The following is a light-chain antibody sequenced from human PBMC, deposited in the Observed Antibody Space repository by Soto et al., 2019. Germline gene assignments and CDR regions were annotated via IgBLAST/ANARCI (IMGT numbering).Light chain of an antibody. V-gene: IGKV3-15*01. CDR3: QHYHNWPPWT. CDR2: GAS. CDR1: QSVSSN. J-gene: IGKJ1*01. Sequence: EIVMPQSPATLSVSPGERATLSCRASQSVSSNLAWYQQKPGQAPRLLIYGASTRSTGIPARFSGSGSGTEFTLTISSLQSEDFAIYYCQHYHNWPPWTFGQGTKVEIK.